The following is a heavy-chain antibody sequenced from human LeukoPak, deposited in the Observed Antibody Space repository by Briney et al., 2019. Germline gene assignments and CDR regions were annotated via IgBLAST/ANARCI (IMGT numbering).Heavy chain of an antibody. Sequence: GGSLRLSCAASGFTFSNYVMSWVRQAPGKGLEWVSAITGSSGITYYADSVKGRFTISRDDSKNTLYLQMNSLRAEDTAVYYCAKDRGFIAAAGSDYWGQGTLVTVSS. D-gene: IGHD6-13*01. J-gene: IGHJ4*02. CDR2: ITGSSGIT. V-gene: IGHV3-23*01. CDR3: AKDRGFIAAAGSDY. CDR1: GFTFSNYV.